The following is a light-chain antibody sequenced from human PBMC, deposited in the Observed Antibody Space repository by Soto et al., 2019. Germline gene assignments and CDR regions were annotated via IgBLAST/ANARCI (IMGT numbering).Light chain of an antibody. CDR2: EAS. CDR3: QKTYSPPAK. J-gene: IGKJ1*01. V-gene: IGKV1-39*01. Sequence: DIRMTPSQSSLSASVLYIVNIAFRSSQSIDTHLNWYQQHPGKAPNALIYEASNLQSGVPSRFSGIGSGTDFTLTISGLQPDDSATYYCQKTYSPPAKFGQGTKVDIK. CDR1: QSIDTH.